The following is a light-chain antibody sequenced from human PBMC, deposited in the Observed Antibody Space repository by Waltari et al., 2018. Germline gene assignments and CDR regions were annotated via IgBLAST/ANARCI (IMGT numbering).Light chain of an antibody. V-gene: IGKV4-1*01. J-gene: IGKJ3*01. CDR2: WAS. CDR3: QQYYDPPFT. Sequence: DIVMTQSPDSLAVSLGERATINCKCSQSVLYSSNNKNYLAWYQQKPGQPPKLLIYWASTRESGVPDRFSGSGSGADFTLTISSLQAEDVAVYYCQQYYDPPFTCGPGTRVDVK. CDR1: QSVLYSSNNKNY.